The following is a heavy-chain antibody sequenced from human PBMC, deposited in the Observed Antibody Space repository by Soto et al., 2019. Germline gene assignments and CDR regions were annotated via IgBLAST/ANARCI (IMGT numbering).Heavy chain of an antibody. CDR1: GFTFDDYA. D-gene: IGHD3-3*01. CDR3: AKGPLRFLEWLPDY. V-gene: IGHV3-9*01. Sequence: SLRLSCAASGFTFDDYAMHWVRQAPGKGLEWVSGISWNSGSIGYADSVKGRFTISRDNAKNSLYLQMNSLRAEDTALYYCAKGPLRFLEWLPDYWGQGTLVTVSS. CDR2: ISWNSGSI. J-gene: IGHJ4*02.